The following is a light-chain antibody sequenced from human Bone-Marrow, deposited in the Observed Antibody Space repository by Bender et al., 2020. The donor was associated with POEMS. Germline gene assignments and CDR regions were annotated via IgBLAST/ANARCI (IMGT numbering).Light chain of an antibody. J-gene: IGLJ1*01. CDR1: DSNFGGNN. V-gene: IGLV1-44*01. CDR2: SNY. Sequence: QSVLTQPPSASGTPGQSVIISCSGTDSNFGGNNVNWYQHLPGTAPRLVVYSNYQRPSGVPARFSGSKSGTSASLAISDIQSEDEGDYYCSSCTTTSTCVFGSGTKVTVL. CDR3: SSCTTTSTCV.